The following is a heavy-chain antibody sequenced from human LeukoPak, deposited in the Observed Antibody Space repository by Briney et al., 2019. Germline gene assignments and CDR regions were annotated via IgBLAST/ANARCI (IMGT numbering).Heavy chain of an antibody. CDR1: GFTFSSYW. CDR2: IKQDGSEK. D-gene: IGHD1-20*01. CDR3: ARGYNWWAFDI. J-gene: IGHJ3*02. Sequence: GGSLRLSCAASGFTFSSYWMSWVRQAPGKGLEWVANIKQDGSEKYYVDSVKGRFTISRDNSKNTLYLQMNSLRAEDTAVYYCARGYNWWAFDIWGQGTMVTVSS. V-gene: IGHV3-7*04.